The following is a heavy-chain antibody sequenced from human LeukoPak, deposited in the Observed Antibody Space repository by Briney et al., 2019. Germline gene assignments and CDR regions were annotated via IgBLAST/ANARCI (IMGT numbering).Heavy chain of an antibody. V-gene: IGHV4-34*01. CDR2: INHSGSS. J-gene: IGHJ4*02. D-gene: IGHD3-22*01. CDR1: GGSFSDYC. Sequence: PSETLSLTCAVYGGSFSDYCWSWIRQPPGKGLEWIAEINHSGSSKYNPSLKSRVTISVDTSKNQFSLKLSSVTAADTAVYYCARERAPYYYDSSGYHRVFDYWGQGTLVTVSS. CDR3: ARERAPYYYDSSGYHRVFDY.